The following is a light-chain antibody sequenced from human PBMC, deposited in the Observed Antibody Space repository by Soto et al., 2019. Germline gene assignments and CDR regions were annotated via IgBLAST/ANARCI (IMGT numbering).Light chain of an antibody. J-gene: IGKJ1*01. CDR3: QQYNNCPRT. CDR2: GAS. Sequence: EIVMTQSPVPLSVSPGERATLSCRASQSVSSNLAWYQQKPGQAPRLLIYGASTRATGIPARFSGSRSGTEFTLTISSLQSEDFAVYYCQQYNNCPRTFGQGTKVEI. V-gene: IGKV3-15*01. CDR1: QSVSSN.